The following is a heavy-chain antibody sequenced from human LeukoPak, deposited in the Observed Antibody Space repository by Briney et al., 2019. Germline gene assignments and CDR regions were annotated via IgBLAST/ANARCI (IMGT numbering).Heavy chain of an antibody. D-gene: IGHD3-10*01. CDR3: GRVNAYFYGSGVSRAFHM. Sequence: ASVKVSCKASGYTFTSYDINWVRQATGQWLEWMGWMNPNSGNTGYAQKFQGRVTMTRNTSISTAYMELSSLRSEDTAVYYCGRVNAYFYGSGVSRAFHMWGQGTMVTVSS. CDR2: MNPNSGNT. CDR1: GYTFTSYD. V-gene: IGHV1-8*01. J-gene: IGHJ3*02.